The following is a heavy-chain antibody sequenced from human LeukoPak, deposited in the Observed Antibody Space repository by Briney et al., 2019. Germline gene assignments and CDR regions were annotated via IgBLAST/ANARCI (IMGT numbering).Heavy chain of an antibody. CDR1: GFSFSNYG. Sequence: PGGSLRLSCAASGFSFSNYGVHWVRQAPGKGLEWVSAISSSGSSIYYADSVKGRFTISRDSAKSSQYLQMNSLRAEDTAVYYCASEGYWGQGTLVTVSS. V-gene: IGHV3-21*01. J-gene: IGHJ4*02. CDR2: ISSSGSSI. CDR3: ASEGY.